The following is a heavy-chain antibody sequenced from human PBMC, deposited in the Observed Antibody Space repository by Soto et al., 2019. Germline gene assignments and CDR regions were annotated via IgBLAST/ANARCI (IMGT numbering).Heavy chain of an antibody. J-gene: IGHJ6*02. CDR3: AKDLITIFGMAKGYYYYGMDV. Sequence: QVQLVESGGGVVQPGRSLRLSCAASGFTFSSYGMHWVRQAPGKGLEWVAVISYDGSNKYYADSVKGRFTISRDNSKNTLYRQMNSLRAEDTAVYYCAKDLITIFGMAKGYYYYGMDVWGQGTTVTVSS. CDR2: ISYDGSNK. V-gene: IGHV3-30*18. D-gene: IGHD3-3*01. CDR1: GFTFSSYG.